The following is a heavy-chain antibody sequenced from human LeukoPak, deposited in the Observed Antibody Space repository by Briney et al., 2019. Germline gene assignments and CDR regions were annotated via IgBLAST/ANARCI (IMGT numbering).Heavy chain of an antibody. D-gene: IGHD3-22*01. CDR2: ITSSGSTI. CDR1: GSTFSSYE. J-gene: IGHJ3*02. CDR3: ARDRDSSGYYYVSLRGFYDAFDI. V-gene: IGHV3-48*03. Sequence: TGGSLRLSCAASGSTFSSYEMNWVRQAPGKGLEWVSCITSSGSTIYYADSVKGRFTISRDNAKNSLYLQMNSLRAEDTAVYYCARDRDSSGYYYVSLRGFYDAFDIWGQGTMVTVSS.